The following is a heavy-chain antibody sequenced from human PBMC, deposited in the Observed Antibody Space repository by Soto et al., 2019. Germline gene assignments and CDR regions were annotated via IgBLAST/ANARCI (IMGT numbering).Heavy chain of an antibody. CDR2: LSGRSGEP. CDR1: GYPFNKFG. J-gene: IGHJ6*02. Sequence: QVQLVQSGGEVKKPGASVRVSCQASGYPFNKFGIHWVRQAPGQGLEWLGRLSGRSGEPICAPNVRDRITMATDTSNNTDYIELRSLRSDPTAVYYCAREGGHRAGKHPYGLDVWGQGTTLTVSS. D-gene: IGHD1-1*01. V-gene: IGHV1-18*01. CDR3: AREGGHRAGKHPYGLDV.